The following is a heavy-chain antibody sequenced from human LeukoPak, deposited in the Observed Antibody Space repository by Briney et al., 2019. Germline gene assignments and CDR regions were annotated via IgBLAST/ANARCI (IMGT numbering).Heavy chain of an antibody. J-gene: IGHJ3*02. V-gene: IGHV4-31*03. CDR2: IYYSGST. CDR1: GGSISSGGYY. Sequence: SQTLSLTCTVSGGSISSGGYYWSWIRQHPGKGLEWIGYIYYSGSTYYNPSLKSRVTISVDTSKNQFSLKLSSVTTADTAVYYCARLHRGEEAFDIWGQGTMVTVSS. CDR3: ARLHRGEEAFDI.